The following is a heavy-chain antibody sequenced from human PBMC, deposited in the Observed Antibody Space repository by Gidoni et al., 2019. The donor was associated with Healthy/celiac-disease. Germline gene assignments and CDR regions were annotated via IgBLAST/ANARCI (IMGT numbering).Heavy chain of an antibody. D-gene: IGHD1-26*01. Sequence: EVKLVEYGGGLVQPGRSLSLSCAASGFTFDDDAMHWGRQAPGKGREWVSGISCNSGSIGYEDSVKGRFTIARDNAKNSLYLQMNSLRAEDTALYYCAKGVGATSKGSDYWCQGTLVTVSS. CDR3: AKGVGATSKGSDY. CDR1: GFTFDDDA. CDR2: ISCNSGSI. J-gene: IGHJ4*02. V-gene: IGHV3-9*01.